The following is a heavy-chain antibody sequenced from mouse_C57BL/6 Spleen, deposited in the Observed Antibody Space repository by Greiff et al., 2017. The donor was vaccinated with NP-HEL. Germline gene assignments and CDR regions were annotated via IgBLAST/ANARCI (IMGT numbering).Heavy chain of an antibody. CDR1: GYAFTNYL. V-gene: IGHV1-54*01. Sequence: VQLQQSGAELVRPGASVKVSCKASGYAFTNYLIEWVKQRPGQGLEWIGVIDPGSGGTNYNEKFKGKATLTADKSSSTASMQLSSLTSEDSAFYVCARRDYGSSWWYFDVWGTGTTVTVSS. D-gene: IGHD1-1*01. CDR2: IDPGSGGT. CDR3: ARRDYGSSWWYFDV. J-gene: IGHJ1*03.